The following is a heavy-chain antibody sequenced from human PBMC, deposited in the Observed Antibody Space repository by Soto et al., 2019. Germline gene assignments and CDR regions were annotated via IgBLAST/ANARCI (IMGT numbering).Heavy chain of an antibody. D-gene: IGHD2-2*03. J-gene: IGHJ6*02. CDR1: GGSFSGYY. CDR2: INHSGST. CDR3: ARLNGYCVSTNCHGYYGMDV. V-gene: IGHV4-34*01. Sequence: SETLSLTCAVYGGSFSGYYWTWIRQPPGTGLEWIGEINHSGSTNYNPSLKSRVTISVDTSKNQFSLRLTSVTAADTAVYYCARLNGYCVSTNCHGYYGMDVWGQGTTVTVSS.